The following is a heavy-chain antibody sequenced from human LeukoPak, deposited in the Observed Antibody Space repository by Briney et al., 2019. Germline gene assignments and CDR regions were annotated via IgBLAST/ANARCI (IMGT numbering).Heavy chain of an antibody. Sequence: GGSLRLSCAVSGFTFSYYGMNWVRQAPGKGLEWVSYISSNSRTVEYADSVKGRFTISRDNAKNSLYLQLNTLRAEDTAVYYCARGGAARPDYWGRGTLVSVSS. J-gene: IGHJ4*02. CDR2: ISSNSRTV. V-gene: IGHV3-48*01. CDR3: ARGGAARPDY. D-gene: IGHD6-6*01. CDR1: GFTFSYYG.